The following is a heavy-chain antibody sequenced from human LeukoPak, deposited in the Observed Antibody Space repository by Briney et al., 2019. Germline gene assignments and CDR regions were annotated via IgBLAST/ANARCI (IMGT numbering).Heavy chain of an antibody. CDR1: GFTFSSYG. CDR3: ALSPSMYYDFWSGYFDY. CDR2: IWYDGSNK. D-gene: IGHD3-3*01. J-gene: IGHJ4*02. V-gene: IGHV3-33*03. Sequence: GGSLRLSCAASGFTFSSYGMHWVRQAPGKGLEWVAVIWYDGSNKYYADSVKGRFTISRDNAKNSLYLQMNSLRAEDTAVYYCALSPSMYYDFWSGYFDYWGQGTLVTVSS.